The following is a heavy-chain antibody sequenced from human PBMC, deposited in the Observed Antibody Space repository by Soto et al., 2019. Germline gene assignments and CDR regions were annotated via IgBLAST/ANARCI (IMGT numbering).Heavy chain of an antibody. CDR3: ARDWVNSSGWYSDAFDI. CDR1: SGSVSSGSYY. CDR2: IYYSGST. Sequence: QVQLQESGPGLVKPSETLSLTCTVSSGSVSSGSYYWSWIRQPPGKGLEWIGYIYYSGSTNYNPSLKSQVTISVDTSNNQFSLKLSSVTAADTAVYYCARDWVNSSGWYSDAFDIWGQGTMVTVSS. J-gene: IGHJ3*02. D-gene: IGHD6-19*01. V-gene: IGHV4-61*01.